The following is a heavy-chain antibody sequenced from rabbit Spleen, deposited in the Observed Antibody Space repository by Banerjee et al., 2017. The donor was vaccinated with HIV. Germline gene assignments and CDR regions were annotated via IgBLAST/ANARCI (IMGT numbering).Heavy chain of an antibody. Sequence: QSLEESGGDLVKPGASLTLTCKGSGFDFSSVSWICWVRQAPGKGLEWIACIYGDSSGSTWYATWAKGRFTISKTSSTTVTLQMTSLTAADTATYFCARDLVGVIGWNFYLWGQGTLVTVS. CDR2: IYGDSSGST. J-gene: IGHJ4*01. V-gene: IGHV1S40*01. CDR3: ARDLVGVIGWNFYL. D-gene: IGHD1-1*01. CDR1: GFDFSSVSW.